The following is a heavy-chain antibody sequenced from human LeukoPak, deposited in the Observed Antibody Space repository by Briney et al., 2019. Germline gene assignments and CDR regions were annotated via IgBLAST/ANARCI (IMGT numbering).Heavy chain of an antibody. CDR2: INPNSGGT. D-gene: IGHD2-15*01. V-gene: IGHV1-2*02. CDR3: ARAQGGPHLVDD. CDR1: GYTFTGYY. Sequence: ASVKVSCKAFGYTFTGYYMHWVRQAPGQGLEWMGWINPNSGGTNYAQKFQGRVTMTRDTSISTAYMELSRLRSDDTAVYYCARAQGGPHLVDDWGQGTLVTVSS. J-gene: IGHJ4*02.